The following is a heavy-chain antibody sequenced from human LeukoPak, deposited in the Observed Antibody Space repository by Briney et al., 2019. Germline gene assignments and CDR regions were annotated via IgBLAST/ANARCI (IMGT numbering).Heavy chain of an antibody. CDR1: GFTFSSYS. CDR2: ISGTSSTI. CDR3: ARDKYGDLSHEY. D-gene: IGHD4-17*01. Sequence: GGSLRLSCAASGFTFSSYSMNWVRQAPGKGLEWVSYISGTSSTIYYADSVKGRFTIFRDNAKNSLHLQMNSLRAEDTAVYYCARDKYGDLSHEYWGQGTLVTVSS. J-gene: IGHJ4*02. V-gene: IGHV3-48*04.